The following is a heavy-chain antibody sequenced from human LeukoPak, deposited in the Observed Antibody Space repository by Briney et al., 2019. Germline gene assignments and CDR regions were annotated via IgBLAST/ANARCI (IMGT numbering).Heavy chain of an antibody. CDR2: ISDSSRTI. J-gene: IGHJ1*01. D-gene: IGHD6-19*01. CDR1: GFTFSDYY. CDR3: ARSSLPGRSGRTEYFQH. V-gene: IGHV3-11*01. Sequence: PGGSLRLSCAASGFTFSDYYMTWIRQAPGKGLQWLSFISDSSRTIYYADSVKGRFTISRDNAKNSLYLQMSSLRAEDTATYYCARSSLPGRSGRTEYFQHWGQGALVTVSS.